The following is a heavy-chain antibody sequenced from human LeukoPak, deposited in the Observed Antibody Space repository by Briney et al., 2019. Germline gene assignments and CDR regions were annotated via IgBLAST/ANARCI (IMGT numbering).Heavy chain of an antibody. D-gene: IGHD5-24*01. CDR1: GFTFSTYA. CDR3: VKERLQFSSSSLSFDY. J-gene: IGHJ4*02. V-gene: IGHV3-64D*06. Sequence: GGSLRLSCSASGFTFSTYAIHWVRQAPGKGLEYVSAISSDGGSTYYADSVKGRFTISRGNSKNTLYLQMSSLRAEDTAVYYCVKERLQFSSSSLSFDYWGQGTLVTVSS. CDR2: ISSDGGST.